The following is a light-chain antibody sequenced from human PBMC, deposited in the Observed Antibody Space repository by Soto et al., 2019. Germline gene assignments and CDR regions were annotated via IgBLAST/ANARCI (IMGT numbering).Light chain of an antibody. CDR2: DAS. Sequence: EIVLTQSPATLSLSPGERATLSCRASQSVSSYLAWDQQKPGQAPRLLIYDASNRATGIPARFSGSGSGTDFTLTISSREPEDFAVYYCQQRSNWPPWTFGQGTKVEIK. V-gene: IGKV3-11*01. CDR1: QSVSSY. J-gene: IGKJ1*01. CDR3: QQRSNWPPWT.